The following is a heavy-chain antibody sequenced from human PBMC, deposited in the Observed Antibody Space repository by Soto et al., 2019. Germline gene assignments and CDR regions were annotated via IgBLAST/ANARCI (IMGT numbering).Heavy chain of an antibody. Sequence: SEILSLTCTVYGGSFSGYYWSWIRQPPGKGLEWIGEINHSGSTNYNPSLKSRVTISVDTSKNQFSLKLSSVTAADTAVYYCARGVYYGSGTNRLTYYYYYGMDVWGQGTTVTVSS. CDR3: ARGVYYGSGTNRLTYYYYYGMDV. CDR2: INHSGST. D-gene: IGHD3-10*01. V-gene: IGHV4-34*01. J-gene: IGHJ6*02. CDR1: GGSFSGYY.